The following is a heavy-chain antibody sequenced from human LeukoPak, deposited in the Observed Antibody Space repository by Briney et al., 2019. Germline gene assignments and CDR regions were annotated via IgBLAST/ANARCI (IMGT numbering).Heavy chain of an antibody. CDR1: GHNFISYG. D-gene: IGHD1-26*01. J-gene: IGHJ4*02. Sequence: GASVEVSCKASGHNFISYGFSWVRQAPGQGLEWMGWIRGYNGNTNYAQKFQGRVTVTTDTSTSTAHMELRSLSSDDTAVYFCATWIVGATLGFDYWGQGTLVTVSS. CDR2: IRGYNGNT. CDR3: ATWIVGATLGFDY. V-gene: IGHV1-18*01.